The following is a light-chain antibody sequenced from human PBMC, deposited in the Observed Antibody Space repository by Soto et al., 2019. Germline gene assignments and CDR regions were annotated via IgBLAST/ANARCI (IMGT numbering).Light chain of an antibody. CDR3: QQSYSVPWV. CDR1: QSITTY. V-gene: IGKV1-39*01. Sequence: DIQMTQSPPSLSASVGDRVTISCRASQSITTYLNWYQEKPGKAPRLLIYAASSLQSGVPSRFRGSGSGTDFPLTISSLQPEDFANYYCQQSYSVPWVFGQGTKVEIK. CDR2: AAS. J-gene: IGKJ1*01.